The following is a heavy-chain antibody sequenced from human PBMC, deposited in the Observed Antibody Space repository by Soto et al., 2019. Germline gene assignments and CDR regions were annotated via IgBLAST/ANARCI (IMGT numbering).Heavy chain of an antibody. Sequence: EVQLVESGGGLVRPGGSVRLSCAASGFTFSVSSMHWVRQASGKGLEWLGRIRSRANHYATTYSESLTGRVIISRDDSQDTMFLEMSSLRTEDTAMYYCAIEGVGFGHWGQGTLVTVSS. J-gene: IGHJ4*02. V-gene: IGHV3-73*01. CDR3: AIEGVGFGH. CDR1: GFTFSVSS. D-gene: IGHD3-16*01. CDR2: IRSRANHYAT.